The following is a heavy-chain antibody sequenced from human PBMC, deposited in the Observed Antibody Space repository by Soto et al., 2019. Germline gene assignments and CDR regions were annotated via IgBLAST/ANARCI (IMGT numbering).Heavy chain of an antibody. V-gene: IGHV3-21*01. CDR3: SRSPEVGVSGAY. CDR1: GFPFSAYN. J-gene: IGHJ4*02. CDR2: ITVGSSHI. D-gene: IGHD1-26*01. Sequence: GGSLRLSCTGSGFPFSAYNINWVRQAPGKGLEWVSSITVGSSHIYQPNSMKGRFTISRDDAKNSVYLQIDSLRDEDTALYYCSRSPEVGVSGAYWGQGTLVTVSS.